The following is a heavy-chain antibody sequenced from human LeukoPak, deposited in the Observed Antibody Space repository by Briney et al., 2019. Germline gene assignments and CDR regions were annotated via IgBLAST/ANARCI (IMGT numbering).Heavy chain of an antibody. CDR2: IYSNNGGT. CDR3: ARGFRTGDMTTFAH. Sequence: ASVKVSCKASGYTFTGYYRHWVRQAPGQGLEWMGWIYSNNGGTDYAQKFQGRVTMSRDTSISTAYMEVSRVRSDDTAVYYCARGFRTGDMTTFAHWGQGTLVTVSS. V-gene: IGHV1-2*02. CDR1: GYTFTGYY. J-gene: IGHJ4*02. D-gene: IGHD2-15*01.